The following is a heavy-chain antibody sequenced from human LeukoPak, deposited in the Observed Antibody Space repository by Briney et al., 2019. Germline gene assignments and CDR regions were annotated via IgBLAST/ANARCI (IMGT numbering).Heavy chain of an antibody. D-gene: IGHD3-22*01. Sequence: GGSLRLSCAASGFTFSSYWMHWVRQAPGKGLVWVSRIKSDGKTNYADSVKGRFTISRDNARNTVSLQMNSLRAEDTGVYYCARAPSEIGGYYPEYFRHWGQGTLVTVSS. V-gene: IGHV3-74*01. CDR3: ARAPSEIGGYYPEYFRH. CDR2: IKSDGKT. J-gene: IGHJ1*01. CDR1: GFTFSSYW.